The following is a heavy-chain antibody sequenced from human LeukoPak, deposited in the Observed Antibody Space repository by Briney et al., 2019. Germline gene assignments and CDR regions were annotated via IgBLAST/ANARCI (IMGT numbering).Heavy chain of an antibody. J-gene: IGHJ6*03. CDR1: GGTFSSYA. V-gene: IGHV1-69*05. CDR2: IIPIFGTA. Sequence: GASVKVSCKASGGTFSSYAISWVRQAPGQGLEWMGGIIPIFGTANYAQKFQGRVTITTDESTSTAYMELSSLRSEDTAVYYCSRGIVPAAIHSYYYMDVWGKGTTVTVSS. CDR3: SRGIVPAAIHSYYYMDV. D-gene: IGHD2-2*01.